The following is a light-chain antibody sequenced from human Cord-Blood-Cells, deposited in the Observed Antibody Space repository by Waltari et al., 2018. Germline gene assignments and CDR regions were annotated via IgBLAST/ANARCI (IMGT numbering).Light chain of an antibody. J-gene: IGLJ3*02. V-gene: IGLV1-44*01. CDR2: SKN. CDR3: AAWDDSLNGWV. CDR1: SSNIGSNT. Sequence: QSVLTQPPSASGTPGQRVTISCSGSSSNIGSNTVNWYQQLPGPAPKLLIYSKNQRPSGVPDRCSGSKSGTSASLAISGLQSEDEADYYCAAWDDSLNGWVFGGGTKLTVL.